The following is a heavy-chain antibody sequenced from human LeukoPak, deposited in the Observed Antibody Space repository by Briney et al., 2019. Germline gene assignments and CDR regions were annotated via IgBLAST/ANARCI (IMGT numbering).Heavy chain of an antibody. V-gene: IGHV3-23*01. D-gene: IGHD6-13*01. J-gene: IGHJ4*02. Sequence: QGLGKKKKWVSAISGSTTSTYNADSVKGRFTISRDNSKNTLYLQMNSLRADDTAVYYCAKASDSSWPYYFDYWGQGTLVTVSS. CDR3: AKASDSSWPYYFDY. CDR2: ISGSTTST.